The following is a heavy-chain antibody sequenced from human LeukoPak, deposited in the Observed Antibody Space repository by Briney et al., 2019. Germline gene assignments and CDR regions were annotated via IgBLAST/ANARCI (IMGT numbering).Heavy chain of an antibody. Sequence: PSETLSLTCTVSGASISGYFWSWVRQPAGNGLEWIGRIYSSGTNNYNPSLKSRVTLSLDTSKNHFSLNLTSVTAADAAVYFCATLSSGYPWKFDFWGPGTLVAVSS. D-gene: IGHD3-22*01. CDR2: IYSSGTN. J-gene: IGHJ4*02. V-gene: IGHV4-4*07. CDR3: ATLSSGYPWKFDF. CDR1: GASISGYF.